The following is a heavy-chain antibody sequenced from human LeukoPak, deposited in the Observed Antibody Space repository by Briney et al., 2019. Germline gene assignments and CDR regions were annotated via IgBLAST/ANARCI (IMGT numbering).Heavy chain of an antibody. CDR2: ISSSGST. V-gene: IGHV4-4*08. J-gene: IGHJ3*02. D-gene: IGHD3-22*01. Sequence: GSLRLSCAASGFTFNNYWMSWVRQAPGKGLEWIGRISSSGSTNYNPSLKSRVTISVDTSKNQFSLKLSSVTAADTAVYFCARGPYSYDSSGAFDIWGQGTMVTVSS. CDR3: ARGPYSYDSSGAFDI. CDR1: GFTFNNYW.